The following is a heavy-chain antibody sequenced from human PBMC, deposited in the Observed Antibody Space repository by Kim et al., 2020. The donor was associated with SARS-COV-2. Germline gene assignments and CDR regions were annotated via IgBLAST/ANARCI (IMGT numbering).Heavy chain of an antibody. CDR1: GFTFSNYV. J-gene: IGHJ4*02. V-gene: IGHV3-23*01. Sequence: GGSLRLSCAASGFTFSNYVMTWVRQAPGKGLEWVSTISASDDRTYYSDSVKGRVTVSRDNSKNTLYLHMNSLRAEDTAIYYCAKALVAGAAADEFDSWGQGSLPPVSS. D-gene: IGHD6-13*01. CDR3: AKALVAGAAADEFDS. CDR2: ISASDDRT.